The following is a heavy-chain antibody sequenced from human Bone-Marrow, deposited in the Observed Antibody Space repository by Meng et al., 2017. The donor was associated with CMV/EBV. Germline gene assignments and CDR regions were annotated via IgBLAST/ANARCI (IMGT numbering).Heavy chain of an antibody. CDR1: GGSFSGYY. Sequence: GSLRLSCAVYGGSFSGYYWSWIRQPPGKGLEWIGEINHSGSTNYNPPLKSRVTILVDASKNQFSLKLSSVTAADTAVYYCARTRYSGSSFYFDYWGQGALVTVSS. J-gene: IGHJ4*02. V-gene: IGHV4-34*01. CDR3: ARTRYSGSSFYFDY. D-gene: IGHD6-6*01. CDR2: INHSGST.